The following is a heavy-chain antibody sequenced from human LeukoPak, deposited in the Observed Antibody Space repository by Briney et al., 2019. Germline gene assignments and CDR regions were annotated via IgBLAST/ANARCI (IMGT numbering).Heavy chain of an antibody. V-gene: IGHV4-31*03. D-gene: IGHD6-13*01. CDR1: GGSISSGGYS. Sequence: SQTLSLTCTVSGGSISSGGYSWSWIRQHPEKGLEWIGYIYYSGSTYYNPSLKSRVNISVDTSKNQFSLNLSSVTAADTAVYYCARDGYSSSYYYYGMDVWGQGTTVTVSS. CDR2: IYYSGST. CDR3: ARDGYSSSYYYYGMDV. J-gene: IGHJ6*02.